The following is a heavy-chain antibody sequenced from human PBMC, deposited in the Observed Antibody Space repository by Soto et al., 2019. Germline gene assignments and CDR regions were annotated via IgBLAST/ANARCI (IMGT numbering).Heavy chain of an antibody. CDR2: IIPIFGTA. V-gene: IGHV1-69*06. CDR1: GGTYSSYA. Sequence: SVKVSCKAPGGTYSSYASSWGRQAPGQGLEWLGGIIPIFGTANYAQKLQGRVTITADKPTSTGAMELSSLRSEDTAVYYCARGITSCGVVINWFQPWGQGTLVAVSS. J-gene: IGHJ5*02. CDR3: ARGITSCGVVINWFQP. D-gene: IGHD3-3*01.